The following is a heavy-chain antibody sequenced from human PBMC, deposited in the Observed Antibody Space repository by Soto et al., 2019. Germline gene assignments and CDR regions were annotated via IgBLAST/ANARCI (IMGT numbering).Heavy chain of an antibody. CDR2: TYYRSKWYN. D-gene: IGHD2-21*02. J-gene: IGHJ5*02. Sequence: QVQLQQSGPGLVKPSQTLSLTCAISGDSVSSNSAAWNWIRQSPSRGLEWLGRTYYRSKWYNDYAVSVKSRITINPDTSKNQFSLQLNSVTPEDTAVYYCARDQAVVTPWGYNWFDPWGQGTLVTVSS. V-gene: IGHV6-1*01. CDR1: GDSVSSNSAA. CDR3: ARDQAVVTPWGYNWFDP.